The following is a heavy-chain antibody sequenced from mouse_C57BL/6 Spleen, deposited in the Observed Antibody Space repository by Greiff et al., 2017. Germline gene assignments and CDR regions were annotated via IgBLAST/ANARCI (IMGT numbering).Heavy chain of an antibody. CDR2: IDPNSGGT. J-gene: IGHJ2*01. CDR1: GYTFTSYW. CDR3: ARLGRQGYEYGYFGY. V-gene: IGHV1-72*01. Sequence: QVQLQQPGAELVKPGASVKLSCKASGYTFTSYWMHWVKQRPGRGLEWIGRIDPNSGGTKYNEKFKSKATLTVDKPSSTAYMQVRSLTSEDSAVYYCARLGRQGYEYGYFGYWGQGTTLTVAS. D-gene: IGHD2-4*01.